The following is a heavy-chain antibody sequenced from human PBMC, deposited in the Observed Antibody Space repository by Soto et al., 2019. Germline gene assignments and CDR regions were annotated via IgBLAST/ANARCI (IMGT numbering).Heavy chain of an antibody. Sequence: QVQLVQSGAEVKKPGSSVKVSCKASGGTFSSYASSWVRQAPGQGLEWMGGIIPIFGTANYAQKFQGRVTITADESTSTADMELSSLRSEDTAVCYCARDGYGSDNWFDPWGQGTLVNVSS. CDR2: IIPIFGTA. D-gene: IGHD5-12*01. J-gene: IGHJ5*02. V-gene: IGHV1-69*01. CDR3: ARDGYGSDNWFDP. CDR1: GGTFSSYA.